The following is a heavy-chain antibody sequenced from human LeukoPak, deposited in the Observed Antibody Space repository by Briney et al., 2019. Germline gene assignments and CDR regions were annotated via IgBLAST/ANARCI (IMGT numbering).Heavy chain of an antibody. V-gene: IGHV1-18*01. CDR3: TWGSTVTTFDY. J-gene: IGHJ4*02. Sequence: ASVKVSCKASGYTFTSYGINWVRQPPAQGLEWMGWISAYQGNTNYAQKLQGRVTMNTDTSTSTAYMELRSLRSDVTAVYYSTWGSTVTTFDYWGQGTLVTVSS. CDR2: ISAYQGNT. CDR1: GYTFTSYG. D-gene: IGHD4-17*01.